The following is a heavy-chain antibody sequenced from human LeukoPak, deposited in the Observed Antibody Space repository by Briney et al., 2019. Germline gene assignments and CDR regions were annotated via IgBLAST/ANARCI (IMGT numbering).Heavy chain of an antibody. D-gene: IGHD3-22*01. CDR3: ARGPYYYDSSGYYADYYYYYGMDV. V-gene: IGHV4-34*01. CDR2: INHSGST. CDR1: GGSFSGYY. J-gene: IGHJ6*02. Sequence: SETLSLTCAVYGGSFSGYYWSWIRQPPGKGLEWIGEINHSGSTNYNPFLKSRVTISVDTSKNQFSLKLSSVTAADTAVYYCARGPYYYDSSGYYADYYYYYGMDVWGQGTTVTVSS.